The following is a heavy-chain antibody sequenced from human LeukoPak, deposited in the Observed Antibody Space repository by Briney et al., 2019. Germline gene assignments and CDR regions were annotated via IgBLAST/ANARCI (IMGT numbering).Heavy chain of an antibody. Sequence: PSGPLSLPCTFPVGSVSIGSDYWNWIRQPPGKGLEGIGYIDCSASTNYNPSLKTRVTISVDTSNHQFSLKLTSVPAAVTAVHYCTRGYCSGSSCYSRTFGSWGQGTLVTASS. CDR3: TRGYCSGSSCYSRTFGS. CDR1: VGSVSIGSDY. J-gene: IGHJ5*01. V-gene: IGHV4-61*01. CDR2: IDCSAST. D-gene: IGHD2-15*01.